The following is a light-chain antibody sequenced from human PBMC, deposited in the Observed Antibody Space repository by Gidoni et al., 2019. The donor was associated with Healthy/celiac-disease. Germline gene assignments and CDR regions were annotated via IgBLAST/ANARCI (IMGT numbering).Light chain of an antibody. CDR2: KAS. CDR1: QSISSW. CDR3: QQYNSYSWX. J-gene: IGKJ1*01. V-gene: IGKV1-5*03. Sequence: DIQMTQSPSTLSASVGDRVTITCRASQSISSWLAWYQQKPWKAPKLLIYKASSLESGVPSRFSGSGSGTEFTLTISSLQPDDFATYYCQQYNSYSWXFXQGTKVEIK.